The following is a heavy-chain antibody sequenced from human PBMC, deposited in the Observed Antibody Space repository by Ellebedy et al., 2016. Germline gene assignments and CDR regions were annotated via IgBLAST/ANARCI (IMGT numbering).Heavy chain of an antibody. CDR2: MNPNSGNT. V-gene: IGHV1-8*01. D-gene: IGHD3-10*01. Sequence: ASVKVSCKASGYTFTSYDINWVRQATGQGLEWMGWMNPNSGNTGYAQKFQGRVTMTRNTSISTAYMELSSLRSEDTAVYYCARILWFGELYAWYFDYWGQGTLVTVSS. J-gene: IGHJ4*02. CDR3: ARILWFGELYAWYFDY. CDR1: GYTFTSYD.